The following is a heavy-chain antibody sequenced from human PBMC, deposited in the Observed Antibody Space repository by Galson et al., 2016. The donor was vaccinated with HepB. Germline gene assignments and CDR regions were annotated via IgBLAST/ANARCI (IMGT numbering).Heavy chain of an antibody. Sequence: SVKVSCKASGYTITNHAMHWVRQAPGQSLEWMGWINTGKGNTKYSQKFQDRVTITRDTSASTGYMELSNLRSEDTAVYFCARLSTSGTYFGYWGQGVLVTVSS. D-gene: IGHD1-26*01. CDR3: ARLSTSGTYFGY. J-gene: IGHJ4*02. V-gene: IGHV1-3*04. CDR2: INTGKGNT. CDR1: GYTITNHA.